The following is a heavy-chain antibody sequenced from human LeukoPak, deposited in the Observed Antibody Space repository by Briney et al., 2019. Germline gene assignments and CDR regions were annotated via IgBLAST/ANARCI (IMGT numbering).Heavy chain of an antibody. Sequence: ASVKVSCKASGYTFTSYSIHWVRQAPGQGLEWMGWISAYNGNTNYAQKLQGRVTMTTDTSTSTAYMELRSLRSDDTAVYYCARDPRITIFGVVTNWFDPWGQGTLVTVSS. V-gene: IGHV1-18*04. D-gene: IGHD3-3*01. CDR3: ARDPRITIFGVVTNWFDP. J-gene: IGHJ5*02. CDR2: ISAYNGNT. CDR1: GYTFTSYS.